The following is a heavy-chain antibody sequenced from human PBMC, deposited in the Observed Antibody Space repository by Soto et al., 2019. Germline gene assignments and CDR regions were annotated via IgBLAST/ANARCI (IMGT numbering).Heavy chain of an antibody. V-gene: IGHV3-64D*06. CDR2: VSTSGRGT. D-gene: IGHD2-15*01. Sequence: GGSLRLSCSASGFIFSESTIYWVRQVPGKGLEAISAVSTSGRGTYYADSVKDRFTISRDNSKNTLFLQMGSLRPEDTAIYYCVKQAHGLDGVAFDYWGQGTQVTV. CDR3: VKQAHGLDGVAFDY. CDR1: GFIFSEST. J-gene: IGHJ4*02.